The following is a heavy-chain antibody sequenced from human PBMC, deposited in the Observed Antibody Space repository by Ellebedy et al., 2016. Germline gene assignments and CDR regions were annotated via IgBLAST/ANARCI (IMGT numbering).Heavy chain of an antibody. CDR3: ARVRRNYALNY. J-gene: IGHJ4*02. CDR2: INHSGST. V-gene: IGHV4-34*01. Sequence: GSLRLXXAVYGGSFSGYYWSWIRQPPGKGLEWIGEINHSGSTNYNPSLKSRVTISVDTSKNQFSLKLSSVTAADTAVYYCARVRRNYALNYWGQGTLVTVSS. D-gene: IGHD4-11*01. CDR1: GGSFSGYY.